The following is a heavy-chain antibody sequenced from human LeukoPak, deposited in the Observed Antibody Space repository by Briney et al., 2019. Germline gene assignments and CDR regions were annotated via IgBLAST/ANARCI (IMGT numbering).Heavy chain of an antibody. V-gene: IGHV3-30-3*02. Sequence: PGRSLRLSCAASGFTFSSYGMHWVRQAPGKGLEWVAVISYDGSNKYYADSVKGRFTISRDNSKNTLYLQMNSLRAEDTAVYYCAKPRYCSSTSCLTLIDYWGQGTLVTVSS. CDR2: ISYDGSNK. CDR1: GFTFSSYG. J-gene: IGHJ4*02. CDR3: AKPRYCSSTSCLTLIDY. D-gene: IGHD2-2*01.